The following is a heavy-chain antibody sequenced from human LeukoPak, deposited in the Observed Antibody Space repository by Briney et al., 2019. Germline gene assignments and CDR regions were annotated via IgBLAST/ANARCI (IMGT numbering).Heavy chain of an antibody. D-gene: IGHD5-24*01. CDR2: FNPNSGGT. CDR1: GYTFTAYY. CDR3: ARVGGMATNDY. V-gene: IGHV1-2*02. J-gene: IGHJ4*02. Sequence: ASVKVSCKASGYTFTAYYIHWVRQAPGQGLEWMGWFNPNSGGTNYAQEFQGRVTMTRDTSISTAYMELSRLRSEDTAVYYCARVGGMATNDYWGQGTLVTVSS.